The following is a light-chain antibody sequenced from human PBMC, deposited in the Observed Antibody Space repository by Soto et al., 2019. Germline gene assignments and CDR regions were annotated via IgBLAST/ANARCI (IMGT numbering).Light chain of an antibody. V-gene: IGKV1-39*01. CDR3: QESYTTLWA. CDR2: KTS. J-gene: IGKJ1*01. Sequence: IQMTQSPSSLSVSVGDRVTISCRTSQSITNFLNWYQEKPGSAPKLLIFKTSSLYDGVPSRFSGSGSGTDFTLTISSLQPEDSATYYCQESYTTLWAFGQGTKVEVK. CDR1: QSITNF.